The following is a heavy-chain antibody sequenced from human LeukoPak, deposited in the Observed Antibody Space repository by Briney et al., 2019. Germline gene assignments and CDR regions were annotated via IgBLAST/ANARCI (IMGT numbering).Heavy chain of an antibody. CDR3: TSYDLIVAFDI. CDR1: GFTFSGSA. CDR2: FRSKANSYAT. J-gene: IGHJ3*02. Sequence: PGGSLRLSCAASGFTFSGSAMHWVRQASGKGLEWVGRFRSKANSYATAYAASVKGRFTISRDDSKNTAYLQMNSLKTEDTAVYYCTSYDLIVAFDIWGQRTMVTVSS. D-gene: IGHD2/OR15-2a*01. V-gene: IGHV3-73*01.